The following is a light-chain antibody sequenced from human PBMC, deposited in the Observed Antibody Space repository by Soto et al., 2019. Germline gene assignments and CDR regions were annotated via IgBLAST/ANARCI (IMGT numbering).Light chain of an antibody. V-gene: IGKV3-20*01. CDR1: QSVSSSH. CDR3: QQYGASPWT. CDR2: DTS. J-gene: IGKJ1*01. Sequence: EVELTQSPGTLSLSPGERATLSCRASQSVSSSHLAWYQQKRGQAPRLLIYDTSTRATGIPARFSGSGSGTDFTLTISRLEPEDFAAYHCQQYGASPWTFGQGTKVEVK.